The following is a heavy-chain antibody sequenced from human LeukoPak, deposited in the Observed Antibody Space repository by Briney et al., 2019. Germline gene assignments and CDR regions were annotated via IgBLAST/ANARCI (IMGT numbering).Heavy chain of an antibody. D-gene: IGHD3-22*01. CDR1: GYTFTSYA. CDR2: TNAGNGNT. V-gene: IGHV1-3*01. Sequence: ASVKVSCKASGYTFTSYAMHWVRQAPGQRLEWMGWTNAGNGNTKYSQKFQGRVTITRDTSASTAYMELSSLRSEDTAVYYCARVNRTDDSSGYYWVFLKTGGNYFDYWGQGTLVTVSS. J-gene: IGHJ4*02. CDR3: ARVNRTDDSSGYYWVFLKTGGNYFDY.